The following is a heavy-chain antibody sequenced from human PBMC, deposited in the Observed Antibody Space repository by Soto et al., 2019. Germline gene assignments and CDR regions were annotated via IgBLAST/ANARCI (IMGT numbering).Heavy chain of an antibody. J-gene: IGHJ4*02. CDR2: IDWDDDK. D-gene: IGHD4-4*01. V-gene: IGHV2-70*04. CDR3: ARSPSKYGSDY. CDR1: GFSLSTSGMR. Sequence: SGPTLVNPTQTPTLTCTFSGFSLSTSGMRVSWIRQPPGKALEWLARIDWDDDKFYSTSLKTRLTISKDTSKNQVVLTMTNMDPADTATYYCARSPSKYGSDYWGQGTLVTVSS.